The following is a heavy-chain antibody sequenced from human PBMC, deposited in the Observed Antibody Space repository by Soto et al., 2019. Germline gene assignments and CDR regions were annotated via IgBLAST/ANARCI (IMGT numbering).Heavy chain of an antibody. CDR1: GYTFTSYD. J-gene: IGHJ4*02. Sequence: ASVKVSCKASGYTFTSYDINWVRQATGQGLEWMGWMNPNSGNTGYAQKFQGRVTMTRNTSISTAYMELSSLRSEDTAVYYCARALPPSIAAPANDLDYWGQGTLVTVSS. D-gene: IGHD6-6*01. V-gene: IGHV1-8*01. CDR2: MNPNSGNT. CDR3: ARALPPSIAAPANDLDY.